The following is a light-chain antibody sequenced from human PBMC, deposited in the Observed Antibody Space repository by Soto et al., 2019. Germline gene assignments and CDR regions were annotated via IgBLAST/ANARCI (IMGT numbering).Light chain of an antibody. V-gene: IGKV1-5*01. CDR1: QSVSAW. CDR2: DAS. Sequence: DIQMTQSPSPLSSSVGDIVTISCRASQSVSAWLAWYQQKPGNAPKLLISDASSLKSGVPSRFSGSGYGTEFTLTISSLQPEDFATYYCQQYSTYSRTFGGGTKVEIK. J-gene: IGKJ4*01. CDR3: QQYSTYSRT.